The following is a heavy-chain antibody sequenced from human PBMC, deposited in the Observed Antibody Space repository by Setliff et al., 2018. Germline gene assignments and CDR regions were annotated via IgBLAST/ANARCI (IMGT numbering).Heavy chain of an antibody. CDR2: VYYSGYT. CDR3: ARHLLVQGTYHFDY. Sequence: PSETLSLTCNVSGGSVSSTSHYWGWIRQPPGKGMEWIGSVYYSGYTYYNPSLKGRVTLSVDTTKNQFSLKLTSMTAADTAVYFCARHLLVQGTYHFDYWGQGSPVTVSS. V-gene: IGHV4-39*01. D-gene: IGHD3-10*01. CDR1: GGSVSSTSHY. J-gene: IGHJ4*02.